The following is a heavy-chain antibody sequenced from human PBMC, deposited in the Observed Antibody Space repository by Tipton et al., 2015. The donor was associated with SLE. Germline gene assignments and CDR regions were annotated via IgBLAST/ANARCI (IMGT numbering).Heavy chain of an antibody. J-gene: IGHJ6*02. V-gene: IGHV3-43D*04. CDR2: ISWDGGST. CDR3: AKDIAGGYGMDV. Sequence: SLRLSCAASGFTFDDYAMHWVRQAPGKGLEWVSLISWDGGSTYYADSVKGRFTISRDNSKNSLYLQMNSLRAEDTALYYCAKDIAGGYGMDVWGQGTTVTVSS. CDR1: GFTFDDYA. D-gene: IGHD2-15*01.